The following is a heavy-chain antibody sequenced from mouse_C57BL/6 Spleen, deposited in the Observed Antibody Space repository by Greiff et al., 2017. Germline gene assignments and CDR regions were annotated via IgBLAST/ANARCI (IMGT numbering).Heavy chain of an antibody. J-gene: IGHJ1*03. Sequence: EVKLVESGGGLVKPGGSLKLSCAASGFTFSDYGMHWVRQAPEKGLEWVAYISSGSSTIYYADTVKGRFTISRDNAKNTLFLQMTSLRSEDTAMYYCARIGTTVVEGVWGTGTTVTVSS. CDR1: GFTFSDYG. CDR3: ARIGTTVVEGV. V-gene: IGHV5-17*01. D-gene: IGHD1-1*01. CDR2: ISSGSSTI.